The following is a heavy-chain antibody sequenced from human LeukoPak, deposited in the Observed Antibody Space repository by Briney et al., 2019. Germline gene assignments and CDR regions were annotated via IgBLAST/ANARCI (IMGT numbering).Heavy chain of an antibody. V-gene: IGHV6-1*01. Sequence: SQTLSLTCALSGDSVSSNSAAWNWIRQSPSRGLEWLGRTYYRSKWYNDYAVSAKSRITIKGDTSNNQFSLQLNSVTPEDTAVYYCARLKAENGDFYYYGMDVWGQGTTVSVSS. J-gene: IGHJ6*02. D-gene: IGHD4-17*01. CDR3: ARLKAENGDFYYYGMDV. CDR2: TYYRSKWYN. CDR1: GDSVSSNSAA.